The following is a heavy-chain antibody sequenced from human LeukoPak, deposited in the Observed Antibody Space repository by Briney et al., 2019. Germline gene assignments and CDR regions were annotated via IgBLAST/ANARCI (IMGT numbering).Heavy chain of an antibody. D-gene: IGHD6-13*01. Sequence: GGSLRLSCAASGFTVSSNYVSWVRQAPGKGLEWVSVIYSGGTTYYADSVKGRFTISRDNSKNTLYLQMNSLRAEDTAVYYCALPGIAASGTFDYWGQGTLVSVSS. V-gene: IGHV3-66*01. CDR2: IYSGGTT. J-gene: IGHJ4*02. CDR1: GFTVSSNY. CDR3: ALPGIAASGTFDY.